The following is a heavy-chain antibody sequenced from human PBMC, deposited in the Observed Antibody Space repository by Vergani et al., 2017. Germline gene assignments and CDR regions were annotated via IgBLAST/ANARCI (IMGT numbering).Heavy chain of an antibody. D-gene: IGHD5-24*01. J-gene: IGHJ4*02. V-gene: IGHV7-4-1*02. CDR3: ARDGRRDGYNFDY. CDR2: INTNTGNP. Sequence: QVHLVQSGSELKKPGASVKVSCKASEYTFTSHAINWVRQAPGQGLEWMGWINTNTGNPTYAQGFTGHFVFSLDTSVSTTYLQISSLKTEDTAVYYCARDGRRDGYNFDYWGQGTLVTVSS. CDR1: EYTFTSHA.